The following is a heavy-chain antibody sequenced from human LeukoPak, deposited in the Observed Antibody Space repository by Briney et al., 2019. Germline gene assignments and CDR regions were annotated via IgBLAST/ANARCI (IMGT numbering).Heavy chain of an antibody. D-gene: IGHD6-19*01. CDR1: GFTVSSNY. V-gene: IGHV3-53*01. Sequence: GGSLRLSCTASGFTVSSNYMSWVRQAPGKGLEWVSVIYSGGSTYYADSVKDRFTISRDNSKNTLYLQMNSLRAEDTAVYYCASDLIAVAGTPTRRDYWGQGTLVTVSS. J-gene: IGHJ4*02. CDR3: ASDLIAVAGTPTRRDY. CDR2: IYSGGST.